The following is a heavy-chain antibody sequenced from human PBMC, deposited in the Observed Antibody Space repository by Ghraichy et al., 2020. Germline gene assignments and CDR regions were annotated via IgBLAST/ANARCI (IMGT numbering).Heavy chain of an antibody. J-gene: IGHJ4*02. Sequence: SVKVSCKASGGTFSSYAISWVRQAPGQGLEWMGGIIPIFGTANYAQKFQGRVTITADESTSTAYMELSSLRSEDTAVYYCARVVKSGWYRPPYYFDYWGQGTLVTVSS. CDR1: GGTFSSYA. CDR2: IIPIFGTA. D-gene: IGHD6-19*01. V-gene: IGHV1-69*13. CDR3: ARVVKSGWYRPPYYFDY.